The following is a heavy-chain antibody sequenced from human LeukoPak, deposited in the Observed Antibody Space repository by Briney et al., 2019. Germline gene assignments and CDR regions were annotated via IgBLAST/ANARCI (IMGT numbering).Heavy chain of an antibody. CDR1: GYTFTNYG. CDR3: ARGPTYSSGYRFDY. J-gene: IGHJ4*02. CDR2: INTNTGNP. Sequence: ASVKVSCKASGYTFTNYGINWVRQAPGQGLEWMGWINTNTGNPTYAQGFTGRFVFSLDTSVSTAYLQISSLKAEDTALYYCARGPTYSSGYRFDYWGQGSLVTVSS. V-gene: IGHV7-4-1*02. D-gene: IGHD3-22*01.